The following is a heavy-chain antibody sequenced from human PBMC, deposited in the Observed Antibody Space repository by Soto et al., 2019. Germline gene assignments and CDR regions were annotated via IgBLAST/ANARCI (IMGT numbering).Heavy chain of an antibody. Sequence: QVQLVESGGGVVQPGRSLRLSCAASGFTFSSYGMRWVRQAPGKGLEWVAVIWYDGSNKYYADSVKGRFTISRDNSKNTLYLQMNSLSSADTAVYYCASGIDYGDYSFDYWGQGTLVTVSS. D-gene: IGHD4-17*01. J-gene: IGHJ4*02. V-gene: IGHV3-33*01. CDR1: GFTFSSYG. CDR3: ASGIDYGDYSFDY. CDR2: IWYDGSNK.